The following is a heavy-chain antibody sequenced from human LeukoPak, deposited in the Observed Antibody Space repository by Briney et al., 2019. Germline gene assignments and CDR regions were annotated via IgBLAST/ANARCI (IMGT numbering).Heavy chain of an antibody. CDR2: ISGSGGST. CDR3: AKDDEGGCSSTSCYKWFDP. CDR1: GFTFSSYA. J-gene: IGHJ5*02. D-gene: IGHD2-2*02. Sequence: PGGSLRLSCAASGFTFSSYAMSWVRQAPGKGLEWVSAISGSGGSTYYADSVKGRFTISRDNSKNTLYLQMNSLRAEDTAVYYCAKDDEGGCSSTSCYKWFDPWGQGNLVTVSS. V-gene: IGHV3-23*01.